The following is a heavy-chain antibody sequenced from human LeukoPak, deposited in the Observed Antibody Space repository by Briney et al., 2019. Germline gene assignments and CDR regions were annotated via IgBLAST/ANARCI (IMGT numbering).Heavy chain of an antibody. Sequence: GGSLRLSCAASRFTFSSYEINWVRQAPGKGLEWVSYTSSSGSIIYYADSVKGRFTISRDNAENSLSLQMNSLRAEDTAVYYCARDSGDGSGTYYPYGMDVWGQGTTVTVSS. D-gene: IGHD3-10*01. V-gene: IGHV3-48*03. CDR2: TSSSGSII. J-gene: IGHJ6*02. CDR1: RFTFSSYE. CDR3: ARDSGDGSGTYYPYGMDV.